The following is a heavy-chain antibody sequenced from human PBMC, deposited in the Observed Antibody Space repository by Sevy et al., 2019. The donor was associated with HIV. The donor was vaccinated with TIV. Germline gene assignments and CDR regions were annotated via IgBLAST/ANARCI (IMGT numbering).Heavy chain of an antibody. V-gene: IGHV3-23*01. D-gene: IGHD2-21*01. Sequence: GGSLRLSCAASGFPFSSYAMNWVRQAPGKGLEWVSAISGSASSTYYADSVKGRFTVSRDNSKNTLYLQMNSLRAEDTALYYCAKDHIAVVGDAFVIWGPGTKVTVSS. J-gene: IGHJ3*02. CDR2: ISGSASST. CDR1: GFPFSSYA. CDR3: AKDHIAVVGDAFVI.